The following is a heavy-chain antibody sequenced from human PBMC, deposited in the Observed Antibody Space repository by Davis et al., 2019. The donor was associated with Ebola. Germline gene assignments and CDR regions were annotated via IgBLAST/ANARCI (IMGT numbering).Heavy chain of an antibody. CDR2: ISTYNGNT. D-gene: IGHD3-22*01. V-gene: IGHV1-18*01. J-gene: IGHJ4*02. CDR3: ARTRDRYYDSSGYWDF. CDR1: GYNFTSNG. Sequence: AASVKVSCKASGYNFTSNGITWVRQAPGQGLEWMGWISTYNGNTNYAQKLQGRVTMTTDTSTSTGYMELRSLRSDDTAVYSCARTRDRYYDSSGYWDFWGQGSLVTVSS.